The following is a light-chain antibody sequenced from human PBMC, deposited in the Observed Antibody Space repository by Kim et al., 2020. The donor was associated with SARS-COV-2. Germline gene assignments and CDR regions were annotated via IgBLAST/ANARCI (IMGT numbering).Light chain of an antibody. V-gene: IGKV3-15*01. CDR2: GAS. J-gene: IGKJ2*03. CDR3: QQFNNWPLYS. CDR1: QSVGSN. Sequence: VSPGERATLSCRASQSVGSNLAWYQQKPGQAPRLLIYGASTRASGVPARFSGSGSGTEFTLTISSLQSEDFAVYYCQQFNNWPLYSFGQGTKLEI.